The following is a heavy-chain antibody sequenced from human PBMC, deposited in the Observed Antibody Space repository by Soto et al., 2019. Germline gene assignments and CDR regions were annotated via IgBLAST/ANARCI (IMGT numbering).Heavy chain of an antibody. V-gene: IGHV1-46*01. Sequence: GASVKVSCKASGYTFTSYYMHWVRQAPGQGLEWMGIINPSGGSTSYAQKFQGRVTMTRDTSKSTVYMELSSLRSEDTAVYYCARVPERYSYGGPFHYWGQGTRVTVSS. CDR1: GYTFTSYY. D-gene: IGHD5-18*01. CDR2: INPSGGST. CDR3: ARVPERYSYGGPFHY. J-gene: IGHJ4*02.